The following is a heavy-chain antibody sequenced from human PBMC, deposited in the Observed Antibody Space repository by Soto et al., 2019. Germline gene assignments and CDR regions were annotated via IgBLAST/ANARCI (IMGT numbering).Heavy chain of an antibody. J-gene: IGHJ4*02. V-gene: IGHV5-51*01. D-gene: IGHD5-12*01. CDR1: GYSFNNYW. CDR2: IYPGDSDT. CDR3: ARQDGYALYYFES. Sequence: PGECLKISCKGSGYSFNNYWIGWVRQMPGKGLEWMGIIYPGDSDTRYSPSFRGQVTISADKSISSAYLQWSSLRASDTAMYYCARQDGYALYYFESWGQGTLVTVSS.